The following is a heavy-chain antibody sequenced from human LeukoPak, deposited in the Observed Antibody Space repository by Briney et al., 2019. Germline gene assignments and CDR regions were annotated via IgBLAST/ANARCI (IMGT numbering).Heavy chain of an antibody. CDR3: AKGDNNWNYRSGTYYYYMDV. D-gene: IGHD1-7*01. J-gene: IGHJ6*03. CDR1: GFTFSNYW. V-gene: IGHV3-23*01. CDR2: ISGSGRTT. Sequence: GGSLRLSCAASGFTFSNYWMSWVRQAPGKGLEWVSTISGSGRTTYYADSVKGRFTISRDNSKNTLYLQMNSLRAEDTAVYYCAKGDNNWNYRSGTYYYYMDVWGKGTTVTVSS.